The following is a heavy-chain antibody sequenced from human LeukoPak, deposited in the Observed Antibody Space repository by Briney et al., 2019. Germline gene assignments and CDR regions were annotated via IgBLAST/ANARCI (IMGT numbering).Heavy chain of an antibody. J-gene: IGHJ4*02. Sequence: GGSLRLSCAASGFTFSSYGMHWVRQAPGKGLEWVAVISYDGSNKYYADSVKGRFIISRDNSKNTLYLQMNSLRAEDTAVYYCAKEYDGYWGQGTLVTVSS. CDR3: AKEYDGY. CDR2: ISYDGSNK. CDR1: GFTFSSYG. D-gene: IGHD2-8*01. V-gene: IGHV3-30*18.